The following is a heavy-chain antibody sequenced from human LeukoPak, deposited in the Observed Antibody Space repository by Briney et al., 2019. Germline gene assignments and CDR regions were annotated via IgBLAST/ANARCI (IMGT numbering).Heavy chain of an antibody. V-gene: IGHV3-23*01. CDR1: GFTFRNYG. J-gene: IGHJ5*01. CDR2: IRGSGVST. CDR3: AKNGDYGDMDWFDS. D-gene: IGHD4-17*01. Sequence: PGGSLRLSCAASGFTFRNYGMSWVRQAPGKGLEWVSVIRGSGVSTYYADSVKGRFTISRDNSKNTLYLHMNSLRADDTAVYYCAKNGDYGDMDWFDSWGQGTLVTVSS.